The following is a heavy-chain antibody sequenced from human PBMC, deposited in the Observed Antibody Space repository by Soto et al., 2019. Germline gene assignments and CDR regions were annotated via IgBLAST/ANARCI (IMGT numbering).Heavy chain of an antibody. CDR1: CCSISSSSYY. V-gene: IGHV4-39*01. J-gene: IGHJ3*02. CDR3: ARKSMITFGGVIASGAFDI. CDR2: IYYSGST. Sequence: SETLSLTCTFSCCSISSSSYYWGWIRQPPGKGLEWIGSIYYSGSTYYNPSLKSRVTISVDTSKNQFSLKLSSVTAADTAVYYCARKSMITFGGVIASGAFDIWGQGTMVTVSS. D-gene: IGHD3-16*02.